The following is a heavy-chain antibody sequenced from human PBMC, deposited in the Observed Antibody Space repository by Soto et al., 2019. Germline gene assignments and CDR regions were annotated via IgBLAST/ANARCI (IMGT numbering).Heavy chain of an antibody. CDR2: ISGSGTST. V-gene: IGHV3-23*01. CDR3: AKSLSALFSLGDFKY. D-gene: IGHD2-21*01. Sequence: LRLSCAASGFTFSSYALNWVRQAPGKGLEWVAEISGSGTSTYYAPSVKGRFIISSDSSKNTLYLRMYSLRAEDTAMYYCAKSLSALFSLGDFKYWGQGALVTV. CDR1: GFTFSSYA. J-gene: IGHJ4*02.